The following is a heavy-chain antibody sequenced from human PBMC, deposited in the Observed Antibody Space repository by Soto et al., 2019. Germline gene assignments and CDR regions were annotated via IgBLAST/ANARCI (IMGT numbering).Heavy chain of an antibody. CDR3: ARGDTMIVVGFDF. J-gene: IGHJ4*02. CDR1: GGSISSYY. D-gene: IGHD3-22*01. V-gene: IGHV4-59*01. Sequence: SETLSLTCTVSGGSISSYYWSWIRQPPGKGLEWIGYIYYSGSTNYNPSLKSRVTISVDTSKNQFSLKLSSVTAADTAVYYCARGDTMIVVGFDFWGQGTLVTVSS. CDR2: IYYSGST.